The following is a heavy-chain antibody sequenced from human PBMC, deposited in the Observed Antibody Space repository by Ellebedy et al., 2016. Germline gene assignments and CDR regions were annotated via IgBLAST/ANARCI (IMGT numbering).Heavy chain of an antibody. Sequence: SETLSLTCTVSGGSISSYYWSWIRQPPGKGLEWIGYIYYSGSTNYNPSLKSRVTISVDTSKNQFSLKLSSVTAADTAVYYCARHRESVTVTSPWDYYMDVWGKGTTVTVSS. CDR1: GGSISSYY. CDR3: ARHRESVTVTSPWDYYMDV. V-gene: IGHV4-59*08. J-gene: IGHJ6*03. D-gene: IGHD4-17*01. CDR2: IYYSGST.